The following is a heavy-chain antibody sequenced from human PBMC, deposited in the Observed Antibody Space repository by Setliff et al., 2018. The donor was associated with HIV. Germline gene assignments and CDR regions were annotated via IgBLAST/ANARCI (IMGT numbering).Heavy chain of an antibody. J-gene: IGHJ3*02. Sequence: SETLSLTCTVSGGSISSHCWSWIRQSPGKALEWIGYIYSSGSIIYNPSLKSRVTISVDTSKNQFSLRLTSVTAADTAVYYCAGQDIGAVPALGAFDIWGQGTMVTVSS. D-gene: IGHD2-2*01. CDR3: AGQDIGAVPALGAFDI. CDR2: IYSSGSI. CDR1: GGSISSHC. V-gene: IGHV4-59*08.